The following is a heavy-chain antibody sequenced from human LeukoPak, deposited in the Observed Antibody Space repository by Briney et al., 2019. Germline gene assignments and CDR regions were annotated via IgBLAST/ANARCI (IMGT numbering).Heavy chain of an antibody. D-gene: IGHD6-6*01. CDR2: INPNSGGT. CDR1: GYTFTGYY. J-gene: IGHJ4*02. CDR3: ASEYSSSYGYYFDY. Sequence: ASVKVSCKASGYTFTGYYMHWVRQAPGQGLEWMGWINPNSGGTNYAQKFQGWVTMTRDTSISTAYMELSRLRSDDTAVYYCASEYSSSYGYYFDYWGQGTLVTVSS. V-gene: IGHV1-2*04.